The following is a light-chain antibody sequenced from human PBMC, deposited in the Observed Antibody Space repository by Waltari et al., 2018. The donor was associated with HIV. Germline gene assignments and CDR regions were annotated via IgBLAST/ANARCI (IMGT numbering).Light chain of an antibody. J-gene: IGKJ1*01. CDR3: QQSYTTPRT. Sequence: EIQMTQSPSSLAASVGDRVTITCRKSQTITNFLNLYQQKPGKAPNLLIYAASSLQSGVPSRFSGSRSGTDFTLTISNLQPEDFATYYCQQSYTTPRTFGQGTKVEIK. CDR1: QTITNF. V-gene: IGKV1-39*01. CDR2: AAS.